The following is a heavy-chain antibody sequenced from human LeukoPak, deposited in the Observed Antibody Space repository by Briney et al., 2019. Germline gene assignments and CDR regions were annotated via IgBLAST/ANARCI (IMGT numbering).Heavy chain of an antibody. J-gene: IGHJ4*02. Sequence: GRSLKLSCAASGFTFSNYGMHWVRQAPGEGLEWVAIISYDGSYKYYADSVRGRFTISRDDSKNTLYLQMNSLRAEDTAVYYCAKDRSNSWTFDYWGQGILVTVSS. CDR2: ISYDGSYK. CDR3: AKDRSNSWTFDY. CDR1: GFTFSNYG. V-gene: IGHV3-30*18. D-gene: IGHD6-13*01.